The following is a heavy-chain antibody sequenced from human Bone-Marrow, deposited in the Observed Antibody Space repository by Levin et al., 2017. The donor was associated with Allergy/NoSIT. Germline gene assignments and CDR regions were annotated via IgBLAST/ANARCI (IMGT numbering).Heavy chain of an antibody. CDR3: ARANFYDSGSYSDYFFDY. D-gene: IGHD3-10*01. Sequence: RASVKVSCKASGYTFTNYYIHWVRQAPGQGLEWVGVINPSGGRTNYAQRFQGRVTMTWDTSTNTVYMELSSLRSEDTAMYYCARANFYDSGSYSDYFFDYWGQGTLVTVSS. V-gene: IGHV1-46*01. CDR1: GYTFTNYY. CDR2: INPSGGRT. J-gene: IGHJ4*02.